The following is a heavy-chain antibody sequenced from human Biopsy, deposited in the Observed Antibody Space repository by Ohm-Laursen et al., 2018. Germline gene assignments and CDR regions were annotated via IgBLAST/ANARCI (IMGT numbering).Heavy chain of an antibody. D-gene: IGHD5-18*01. CDR3: AKDRYNYTPIGGFSMDV. Sequence: SLRLSCAASGFTFNKYGMDALGQARGKRLEWVAFIFYDGSNTYYADSVKGRFTISRDNSRDTLYLQMSSLRAEDTAVYYCAKDRYNYTPIGGFSMDVWGQGTTVTVSS. J-gene: IGHJ6*02. CDR1: GFTFNKYG. V-gene: IGHV3-30*02. CDR2: IFYDGSNT.